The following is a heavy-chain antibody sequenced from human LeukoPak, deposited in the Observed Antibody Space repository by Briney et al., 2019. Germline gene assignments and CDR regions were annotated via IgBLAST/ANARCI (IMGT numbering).Heavy chain of an antibody. J-gene: IGHJ4*02. CDR3: ASRRETYYDILTGYYFDH. CDR1: GFTFSSCW. D-gene: IGHD3-9*01. Sequence: PGGSLRLSCAASGFTFSSCWMSWVRQAPGKGLEWVANIKQDGSEKYYVDSVKGRFTISRDNTKNSLYLQMNSLRAEDTAVYYCASRRETYYDILTGYYFDHWGQGTLVTASS. CDR2: IKQDGSEK. V-gene: IGHV3-7*01.